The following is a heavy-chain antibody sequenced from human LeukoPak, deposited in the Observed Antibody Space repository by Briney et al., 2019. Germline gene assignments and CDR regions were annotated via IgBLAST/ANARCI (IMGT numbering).Heavy chain of an antibody. D-gene: IGHD5-18*01. Sequence: ASVKVSCKASGYTFTSYGISWVRQAPGQGLEWMGWISAYNGNTNYAQKLRGRVTMTTDTSTSTAYMELRSLRSDDTAVYYCAPFDIGYSYGYPWGQGTLVTVSS. V-gene: IGHV1-18*01. CDR2: ISAYNGNT. CDR3: APFDIGYSYGYP. CDR1: GYTFTSYG. J-gene: IGHJ5*02.